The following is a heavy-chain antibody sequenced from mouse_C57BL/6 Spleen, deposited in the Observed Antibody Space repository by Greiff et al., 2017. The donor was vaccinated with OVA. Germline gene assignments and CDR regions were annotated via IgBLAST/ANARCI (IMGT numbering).Heavy chain of an antibody. D-gene: IGHD3-2*02. V-gene: IGHV1-61*01. Sequence: QVQLQQPGAELVRPGSSVKLSCKASGYTFTSYWMDWVKQRPGQGLEWIGNIYPSDSETHYNQKFKDKATLTVDKSSTTAYMQLSSLTSEDSAVDYGARRDSAGSLAMDYWGQGTSVTVAS. CDR1: GYTFTSYW. CDR3: ARRDSAGSLAMDY. CDR2: IYPSDSET. J-gene: IGHJ4*01.